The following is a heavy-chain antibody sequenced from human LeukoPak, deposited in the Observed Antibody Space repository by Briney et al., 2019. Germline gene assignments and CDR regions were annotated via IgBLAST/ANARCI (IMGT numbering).Heavy chain of an antibody. J-gene: IGHJ4*02. Sequence: GGSLRLSCAASGFTFSSYAMSWVRQAPGKGLEWVSTISGTGANTYYADSVKGRFTISRDNSKNTLYLQMNSLRAEDTAVYYCAGDLYGDYPKDYWGQGTLVTVSS. CDR1: GFTFSSYA. D-gene: IGHD4-17*01. V-gene: IGHV3-23*01. CDR2: ISGTGANT. CDR3: AGDLYGDYPKDY.